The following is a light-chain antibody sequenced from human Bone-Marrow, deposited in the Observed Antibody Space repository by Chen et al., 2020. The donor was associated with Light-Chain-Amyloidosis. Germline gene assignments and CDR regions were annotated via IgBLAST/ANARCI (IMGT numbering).Light chain of an antibody. CDR1: SGSIATNY. CDR2: EDD. CDR3: QSYQGSSQGV. J-gene: IGLJ3*02. V-gene: IGLV6-57*01. Sequence: NFMLHQPHSVADSPGKTVIISCTRSSGSIATNYVQWYQQRPGSSPTTVIYEDDQRPSGVPDRFSGSIDRSSNSASLTISGLKTEDEADYYCQSYQGSSQGVFGGGTKLTVL.